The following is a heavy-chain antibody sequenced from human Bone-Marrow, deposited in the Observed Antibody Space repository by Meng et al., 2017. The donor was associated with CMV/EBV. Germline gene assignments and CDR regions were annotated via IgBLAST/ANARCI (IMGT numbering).Heavy chain of an antibody. D-gene: IGHD2-8*01. CDR3: ARGVGRGAYCTNTGCHISIGDF. V-gene: IGHV1-2*02. CDR1: GYNIIDYY. J-gene: IGHJ4*02. Sequence: KVSSNASGYNIIDYYVHRVRQAPGQGLEWMGWINPNTGDTKYKQRFQGRVTMTRDTSISTAYMELKWLRSDDTVVYFCARGVGRGAYCTNTGCHISIGDFWGQGTRVTVSS. CDR2: INPNTGDT.